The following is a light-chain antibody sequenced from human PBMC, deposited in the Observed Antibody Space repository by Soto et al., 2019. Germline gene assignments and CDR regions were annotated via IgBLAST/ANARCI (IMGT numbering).Light chain of an antibody. J-gene: IGLJ1*01. V-gene: IGLV2-14*03. CDR3: CSLTTSHTSV. CDR2: HVT. CDR1: SSDIGHYDY. Sequence: QSALTQPASVSGSPGQSITISCTGTSSDIGHYDYVSWYQQHPGRAPKLMIYHVTYRPSGVSNRYSGSKSGNSASLTISGLQADDEADYYCCSLTTSHTSVFGSGTKVTV.